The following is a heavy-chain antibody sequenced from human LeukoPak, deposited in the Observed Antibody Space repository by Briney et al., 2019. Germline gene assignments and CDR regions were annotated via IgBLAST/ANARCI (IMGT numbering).Heavy chain of an antibody. J-gene: IGHJ4*02. V-gene: IGHV4-59*12. CDR2: IHYSGST. Sequence: PSETLSLTCTVSGGSISSYYWSWIRQPPGKGLEWLGYIHYSGSTNYNPSLKSRVTISIDTSKNQFSLQLSSVPAADTAVYYCARVGITWPHYYFDYWGQGTLVTVSS. CDR3: ARVGITWPHYYFDY. CDR1: GGSISSYY.